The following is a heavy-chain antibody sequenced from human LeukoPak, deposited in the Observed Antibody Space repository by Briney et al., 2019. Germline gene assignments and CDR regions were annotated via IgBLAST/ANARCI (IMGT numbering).Heavy chain of an antibody. CDR3: ARCPREITFGGVIVSYMDV. Sequence: KPSETLSLTCAVYGGSFSGYYWSWIRQPPGKGLEWIGEINHSGSTYYNPSLKSRVTISVDTSKNEFSLKLSSVTAADTAVYYCARCPREITFGGVIVSYMDVWGKGTTVTVSS. CDR2: INHSGST. J-gene: IGHJ6*03. D-gene: IGHD3-16*02. V-gene: IGHV4-34*01. CDR1: GGSFSGYY.